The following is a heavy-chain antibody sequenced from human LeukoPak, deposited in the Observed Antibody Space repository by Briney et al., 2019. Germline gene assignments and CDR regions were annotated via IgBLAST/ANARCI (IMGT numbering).Heavy chain of an antibody. CDR2: IIPIFGTA. CDR3: ARDNDSRDPPHFDY. Sequence: GASVKVSCKASGGTFSNYAISWVRQAPGQGLEWMGGIIPIFGTANYAHKFRGRVTITADKSTRTAYMELSSLRSEDTAVYYCARDNDSRDPPHFDYWGQGTLVTVSS. V-gene: IGHV1-69*06. D-gene: IGHD3-16*01. CDR1: GGTFSNYA. J-gene: IGHJ4*02.